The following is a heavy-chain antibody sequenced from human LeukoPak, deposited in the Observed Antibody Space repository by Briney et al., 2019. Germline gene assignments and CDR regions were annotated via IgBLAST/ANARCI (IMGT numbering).Heavy chain of an antibody. D-gene: IGHD3-3*01. Sequence: GGSLRLSCAASGFTFDDYAMHWVRQAPGKGLEWVSGISWNSGSIGYADSVKGRFTISRDNSKNTLYLQMNSLRAEDTAVYYCANPRSYYDFWSGYQPYFDYWGQGTLVTVSS. J-gene: IGHJ4*02. CDR1: GFTFDDYA. CDR3: ANPRSYYDFWSGYQPYFDY. CDR2: ISWNSGSI. V-gene: IGHV3-9*01.